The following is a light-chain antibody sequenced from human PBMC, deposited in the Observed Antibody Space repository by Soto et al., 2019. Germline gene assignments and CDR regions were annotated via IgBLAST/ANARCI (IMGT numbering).Light chain of an antibody. Sequence: QSALTQPRSVSGSPGQSVTISCTGTSSDVGGYNYVSWYQQHPGKAPKLMIYEVSNRPSGVSSRFSGSKSGNTASLTISGLQAEDEADYYCSSYASSILWVFGGGTKLTVL. J-gene: IGLJ3*02. CDR3: SSYASSILWV. CDR1: SSDVGGYNY. CDR2: EVS. V-gene: IGLV2-14*01.